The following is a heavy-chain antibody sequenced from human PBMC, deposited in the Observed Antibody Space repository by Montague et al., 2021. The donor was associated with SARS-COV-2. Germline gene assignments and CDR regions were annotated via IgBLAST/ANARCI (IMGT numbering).Heavy chain of an antibody. Sequence: PALVQPTPTLTLTCTFSGFSLRSDDEGVAWIRQSPGQALEWLAVIYWNGDKRYSPSLQRRLTITKDTSENQVVLTMTNMDPVDTATYYCAHRGMIRGLIFDYWGQGTLVTVSS. CDR1: GFSLRSDDEG. D-gene: IGHD3-10*01. CDR3: AHRGMIRGLIFDY. CDR2: IYWNGDK. V-gene: IGHV2-5*01. J-gene: IGHJ4*02.